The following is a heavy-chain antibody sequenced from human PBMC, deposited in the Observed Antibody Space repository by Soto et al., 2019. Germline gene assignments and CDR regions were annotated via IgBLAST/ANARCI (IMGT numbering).Heavy chain of an antibody. V-gene: IGHV3-49*03. CDR2: IRTKSYGGTA. D-gene: IGHD3-16*01. J-gene: IGHJ4*02. Sequence: GGSLRLSCTAFGFTFGDYTMTWFRQAPGKGLEWVGFIRTKSYGGTAEYAASVNGRFTISRDDSKSIAYLQMNSLKTEDTAVYFCSRDPRFGPTSQGPRNDYWGQGTLVTVSS. CDR3: SRDPRFGPTSQGPRNDY. CDR1: GFTFGDYT.